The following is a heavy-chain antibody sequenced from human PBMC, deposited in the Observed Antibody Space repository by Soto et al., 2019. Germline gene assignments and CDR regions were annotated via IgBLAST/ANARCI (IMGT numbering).Heavy chain of an antibody. D-gene: IGHD1-26*01. CDR2: IYRYGAT. V-gene: IGHV4-30-2*01. CDR3: ASGKTQYYFDL. CDR1: CDSAPNGYFS. J-gene: IGHJ4*02. Sequence: SLTCAVSCDSAPNGYFSWMWIRQPPGKGLEWIGYIYRYGATYLNPSLQSRGTISVDRSKSQFYLNLTSVTAADTAVYYCASGKTQYYFDLWGQGNLVTVS.